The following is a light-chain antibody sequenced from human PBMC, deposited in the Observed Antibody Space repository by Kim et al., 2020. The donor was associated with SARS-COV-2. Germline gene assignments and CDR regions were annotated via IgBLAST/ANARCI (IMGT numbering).Light chain of an antibody. CDR2: DAS. V-gene: IGKV3-11*01. J-gene: IGKJ4*01. CDR3: QQRSNLVT. CDR1: QSVSSY. Sequence: SLAPGEIATLSRRASQSVSSYLAWYQHKPGQAPRLLIYDASNRATGIPARFSGSGSGTDFTLTISRLETEDFAVYYCQQRSNLVTFGAGTKVDIK.